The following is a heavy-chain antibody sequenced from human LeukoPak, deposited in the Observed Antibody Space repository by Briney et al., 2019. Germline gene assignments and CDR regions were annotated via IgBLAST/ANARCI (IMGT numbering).Heavy chain of an antibody. CDR3: ARGWDYGDYDAGTSDWFDP. D-gene: IGHD4-17*01. J-gene: IGHJ5*02. CDR2: INHSGST. Sequence: SETLSLTCAVYGGSFSGYYWSWIRQPPGKGLEWIGDINHSGSTNYNPSLKSRVTISVDTSKNQFSLKLSSVTAADTAVYYCARGWDYGDYDAGTSDWFDPWGQGTLVTVSS. CDR1: GGSFSGYY. V-gene: IGHV4-34*01.